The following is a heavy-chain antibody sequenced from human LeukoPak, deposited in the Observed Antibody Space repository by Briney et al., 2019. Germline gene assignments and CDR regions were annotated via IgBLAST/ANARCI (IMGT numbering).Heavy chain of an antibody. V-gene: IGHV4-59*01. D-gene: IGHD4-17*01. J-gene: IGHJ4*02. Sequence: SETLSLTCTVSGVFISSYYWSWIRQPPGKGLEWIGYIYYSGSTNYNPSLKSRVTISVDTSNNQFSLKLTSVTAADTAVYFCARGMTTANYWGQGTLVTVSS. CDR2: IYYSGST. CDR1: GVFISSYY. CDR3: ARGMTTANY.